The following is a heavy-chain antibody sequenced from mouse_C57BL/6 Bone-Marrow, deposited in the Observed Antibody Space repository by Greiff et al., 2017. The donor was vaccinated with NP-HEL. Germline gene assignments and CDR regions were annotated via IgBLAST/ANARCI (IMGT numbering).Heavy chain of an antibody. CDR1: GYTFTDHT. CDR3: ARREDYDPAWFAY. CDR2: IYPRDGST. J-gene: IGHJ3*01. D-gene: IGHD2-4*01. Sequence: VQLQQSDAELVKPGASVKISCKVSGYTFTDHTIHWMKQRPEQGLEWIGYIYPRDGSTKYIEKFKGKATLTADKSSSTAYMQLNSLTSEDSAVXFCARREDYDPAWFAYWGQGTLVTVSA. V-gene: IGHV1-78*01.